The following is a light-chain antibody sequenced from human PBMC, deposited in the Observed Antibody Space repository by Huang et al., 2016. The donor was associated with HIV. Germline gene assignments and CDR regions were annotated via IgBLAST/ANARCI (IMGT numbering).Light chain of an antibody. CDR3: QQYAGSPWT. V-gene: IGKV3-20*01. J-gene: IGKJ1*01. CDR2: AAS. CDR1: QSISADY. Sequence: EIVLTQSPGTLSLSPGERATLSCRASQSISADYLAWYQQKPGQAPRLLIYAASSTATGIPDRFSGSGSGTDFTLTIYSLEPEDFAVYFCQQYAGSPWTFGQGTKVEIK.